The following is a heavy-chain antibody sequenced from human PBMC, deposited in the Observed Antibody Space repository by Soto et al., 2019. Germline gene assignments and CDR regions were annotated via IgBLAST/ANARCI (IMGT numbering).Heavy chain of an antibody. D-gene: IGHD2-21*02. CDR3: ALPSCGGDCYSPFDY. CDR1: GFGLSTYA. Sequence: ELQLLESGGGFVQPGGSLRLSCTASGFGLSTYAISWVRQAPGKGLEWVSVISANSGNTDYADSVKGRFTISRDKSENTGFLQMNRLRAEDTAVYYCALPSCGGDCYSPFDYWGQGTLVTVSS. V-gene: IGHV3-23*01. CDR2: ISANSGNT. J-gene: IGHJ4*02.